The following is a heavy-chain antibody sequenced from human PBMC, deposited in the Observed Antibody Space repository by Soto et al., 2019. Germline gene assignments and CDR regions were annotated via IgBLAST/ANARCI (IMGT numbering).Heavy chain of an antibody. Sequence: EVQLVESGGGLLKPGRSLRLSCAASGFTFSGAWMHWVRQAPGKGLEWVGLIKSKANGETTHYAATVQCRFTISRDDSKNTVYLQMISLKSEDTAVYHCVADIPGDRSDWGFDYWGQGTLVNGST. V-gene: IGHV3-15*07. J-gene: IGHJ4*02. CDR3: VADIPGDRSDWGFDY. CDR2: IKSKANGETT. D-gene: IGHD7-27*01. CDR1: GFTFSGAW.